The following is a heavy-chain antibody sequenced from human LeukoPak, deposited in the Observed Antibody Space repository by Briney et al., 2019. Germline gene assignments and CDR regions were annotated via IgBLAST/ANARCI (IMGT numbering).Heavy chain of an antibody. CDR2: INTNTGNP. D-gene: IGHD2-2*02. CDR3: AGLSLGYCSSTSCYTFYYYGMDV. J-gene: IGHJ6*02. CDR1: GYTFTSYA. Sequence: ASVKVSCKASGYTFTSYAMNWVRQAPGQGLEWVGWINTNTGNPTYAQGFTGRFVFSLDTSVSTAYLQISSLKAEDTAVYYCAGLSLGYCSSTSCYTFYYYGMDVWGQGTTVTVSS. V-gene: IGHV7-4-1*02.